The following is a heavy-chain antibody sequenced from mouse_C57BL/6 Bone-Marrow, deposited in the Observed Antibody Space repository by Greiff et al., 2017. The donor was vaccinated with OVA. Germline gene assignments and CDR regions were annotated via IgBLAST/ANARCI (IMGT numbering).Heavy chain of an antibody. CDR3: TRDYYGYGGFAY. J-gene: IGHJ3*01. CDR2: ISSGSSTI. Sequence: DVKLVESGGGLVKPGGSLKLSCVASGFTFSDYGMHWVRQAPEKGLEWVAYISSGSSTIYYADTVKGRFTISRDNAKNTLYLQMSSLKSEDTAMYYCTRDYYGYGGFAYWGQGTLVTVSA. V-gene: IGHV5-17*03. D-gene: IGHD2-2*01. CDR1: GFTFSDYG.